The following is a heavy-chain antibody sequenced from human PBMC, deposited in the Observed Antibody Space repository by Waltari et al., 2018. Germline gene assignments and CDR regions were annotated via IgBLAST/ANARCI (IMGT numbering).Heavy chain of an antibody. Sequence: QVQLVQSGSELKKPGDSVQVSCKASGYSFTTYAINCIRQAPGQGLELMGWINTNTRNPFYVQGVTVRCVFSWDTSVNTAYLQINSLKAEDTAVYFCAREVVPPARVVVNWFDPWGQGTLVTVSS. CDR3: AREVVPPARVVVNWFDP. D-gene: IGHD2-2*01. CDR2: INTNTRNP. J-gene: IGHJ5*02. CDR1: GYSFTTYA. V-gene: IGHV7-4-1*02.